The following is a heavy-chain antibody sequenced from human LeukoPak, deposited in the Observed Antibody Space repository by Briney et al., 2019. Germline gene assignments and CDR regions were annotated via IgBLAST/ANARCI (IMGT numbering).Heavy chain of an antibody. D-gene: IGHD3-16*01. V-gene: IGHV4-59*08. CDR2: VYYSGST. CDR1: GFTFSSYS. CDR3: ARRTGGGRFED. J-gene: IGHJ4*02. Sequence: GSLRLSCAASGFTFSSYSMNWVRQAPGKGLEWIGYVYYSGSTNYNPSLKSRVTISVDTSKSQFSLKLSSVTAADTAVYYCARRTGGGRFEDWGQGTLVTVSS.